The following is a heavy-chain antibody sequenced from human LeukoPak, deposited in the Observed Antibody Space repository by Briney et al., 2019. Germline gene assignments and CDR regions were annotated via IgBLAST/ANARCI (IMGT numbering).Heavy chain of an antibody. CDR3: ARGHRLYGMDV. Sequence: SETLSLTCTVSGGSIGSYYWSWIRQPPGKGLEWIGEINHSGSTNYNPSLKSRVTISVDTSKNQFSLKLSSVTAADTAVYYCARGHRLYGMDVWGPGATVTVSS. J-gene: IGHJ6*02. V-gene: IGHV4-34*01. CDR2: INHSGST. CDR1: GGSIGSYY.